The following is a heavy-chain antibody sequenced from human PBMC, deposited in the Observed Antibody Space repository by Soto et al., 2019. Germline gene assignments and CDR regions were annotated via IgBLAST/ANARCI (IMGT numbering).Heavy chain of an antibody. D-gene: IGHD6-13*01. Sequence: PSETLSLTCTVSGGSISGYYWSWIRQPPGKGLEWIGYIYYSGNTNYNSSLESRVTISVDTSKNQFSLKLSSVTAADTAVYYCARVTSSSWYNWFDPWGQGTLVTVS. J-gene: IGHJ5*02. V-gene: IGHV4-59*01. CDR2: IYYSGNT. CDR3: ARVTSSSWYNWFDP. CDR1: GGSISGYY.